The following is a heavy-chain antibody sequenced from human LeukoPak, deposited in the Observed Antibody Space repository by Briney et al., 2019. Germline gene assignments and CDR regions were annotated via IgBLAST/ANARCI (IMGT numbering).Heavy chain of an antibody. CDR1: GGSISSYY. Sequence: PSETLSLTCTVSGGSISSYYWSWIRQPPGKGLEWIGSIYYSGSTYYNPSLKSRVTISVDTSKNQFSLKLSSVTAADTAMYYCAVSVGYSYGRFAPGLQPFDYWGQGTLVTVSS. CDR3: AVSVGYSYGRFAPGLQPFDY. J-gene: IGHJ4*02. CDR2: IYYSGST. V-gene: IGHV4-39*07. D-gene: IGHD5-18*01.